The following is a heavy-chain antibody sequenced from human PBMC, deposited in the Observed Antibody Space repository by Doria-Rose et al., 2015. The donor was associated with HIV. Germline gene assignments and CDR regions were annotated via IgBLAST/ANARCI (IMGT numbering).Heavy chain of an antibody. J-gene: IGHJ3*01. CDR2: INHSGTT. Sequence: SETRSLTCAVYGESFSGYYWSWIRQPPGKGLEWIAEINHSGTTNYNPSLKSRVTISVDTSKNQFSLNLTSVTAADTAVYYCARQRGLDAFDVWGQGTIITVSS. V-gene: IGHV4-34*01. CDR1: GESFSGYY. CDR3: ARQRGLDAFDV.